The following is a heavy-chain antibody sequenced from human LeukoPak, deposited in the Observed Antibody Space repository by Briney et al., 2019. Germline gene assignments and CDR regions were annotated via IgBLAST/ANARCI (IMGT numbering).Heavy chain of an antibody. CDR3: AKDSVVIPAGWFDP. V-gene: IGHV3-23*01. Sequence: GGSLRLSCAASGFTFSSYSMNWVRQAPGKGLEWVSSISGSGDSTYYADSVKGRFTISRDNTKNTLYLQMNSLKAEDTALYYCAKDSVVIPAGWFDPWGQGTLVTVSS. CDR2: ISGSGDST. CDR1: GFTFSSYS. D-gene: IGHD2-2*01. J-gene: IGHJ5*02.